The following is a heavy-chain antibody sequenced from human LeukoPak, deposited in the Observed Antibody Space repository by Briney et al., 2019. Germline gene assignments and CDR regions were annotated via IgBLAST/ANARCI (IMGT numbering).Heavy chain of an antibody. J-gene: IGHJ3*02. CDR2: ISAYSGGT. V-gene: IGHV1-2*02. CDR3: ARSGSYSGSAFDI. Sequence: ASVKVSCKASGYTFTSYGISWVRQAPGQGLEWMGWISAYSGGTNYAQKFQGRVTMTRDTSISTAYMELSRLRSDDTAVYYCARSGSYSGSAFDIWGQGTMVTVSS. D-gene: IGHD1-26*01. CDR1: GYTFTSYG.